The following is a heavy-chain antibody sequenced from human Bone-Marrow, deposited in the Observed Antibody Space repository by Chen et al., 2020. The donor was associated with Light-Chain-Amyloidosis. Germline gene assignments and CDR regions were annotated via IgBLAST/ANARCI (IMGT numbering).Heavy chain of an antibody. J-gene: IGHJ4*02. D-gene: IGHD2-15*01. CDR3: PRDSVTGPTDFDN. CDR2: QWFNGNA. V-gene: IGHV3-33*01. Sequence: VQLVESGGGVAQPGTSLRLSCAASGFTFSDFGFHWVRQAPGKGLEWVAVQWFNGNANYEVSVKVRFTTSSDSSKNIFVLQLTTLRVEDTAIYYCPRDSVTGPTDFDNWCQGTLVTVSS. CDR1: GFTFSDFG.